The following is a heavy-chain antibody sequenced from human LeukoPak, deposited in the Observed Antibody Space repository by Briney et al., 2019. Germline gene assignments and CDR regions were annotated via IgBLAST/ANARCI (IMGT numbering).Heavy chain of an antibody. CDR1: GFTFSSYS. V-gene: IGHV3-21*01. CDR3: ASKLLWFGEFQPDY. D-gene: IGHD3-10*01. CDR2: ISSISSYI. Sequence: GGSLRLSCAASGFTFSSYSMNWVRQAPGKGLEWVSSISSISSYIYYADSVKGRFTISRDNAKNSLYLQMNSLRAEDTAVYYCASKLLWFGEFQPDYWGQGTLVTVSS. J-gene: IGHJ4*02.